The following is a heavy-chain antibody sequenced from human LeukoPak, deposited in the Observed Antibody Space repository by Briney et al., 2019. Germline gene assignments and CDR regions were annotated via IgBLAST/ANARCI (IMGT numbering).Heavy chain of an antibody. CDR1: GFTFSSYW. CDR3: ARGYGDYFHYLDY. CDR2: ISSGSTYI. J-gene: IGHJ4*02. V-gene: IGHV3-21*01. Sequence: GGSLRLSCAASGFTFSSYWMNWVRQAPGKGLEWVSSISSGSTYIYYADSVKGRFTISRDNAENSLHLQMHSLRAEDTAVYYCARGYGDYFHYLDYWGQGTLVTVSS. D-gene: IGHD4-17*01.